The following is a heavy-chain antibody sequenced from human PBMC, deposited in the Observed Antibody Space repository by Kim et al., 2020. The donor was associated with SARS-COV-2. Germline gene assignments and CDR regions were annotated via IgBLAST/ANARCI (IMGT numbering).Heavy chain of an antibody. J-gene: IGHJ6*02. V-gene: IGHV3-48*03. Sequence: GGSLRLSCVASGFTFSDYAMNWVRQSPGKGLEWVAYISGSGKNKHYVDSAKGRFTISRDNAKNSLYLELNILRAEDTAVYYCTRDFQMTRAIFPYFYGVDVWRQGTTVSVSS. D-gene: IGHD3-3*01. CDR1: GFTFSDYA. CDR2: ISGSGKNK. CDR3: TRDFQMTRAIFPYFYGVDV.